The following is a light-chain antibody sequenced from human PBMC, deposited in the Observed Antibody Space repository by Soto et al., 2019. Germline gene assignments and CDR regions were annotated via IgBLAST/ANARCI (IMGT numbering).Light chain of an antibody. Sequence: SYELTQPPSVSVAPGQAASITCGGDNIGSRNVHWYQQKPGQAPVLVLYDSFDRPSGIPERISGSKSGNTATLTINRVEAGDEADYYCQVWDNGSDGGVFGPGTKVTVL. CDR1: NIGSRN. V-gene: IGLV3-21*02. CDR3: QVWDNGSDGGV. CDR2: DSF. J-gene: IGLJ1*01.